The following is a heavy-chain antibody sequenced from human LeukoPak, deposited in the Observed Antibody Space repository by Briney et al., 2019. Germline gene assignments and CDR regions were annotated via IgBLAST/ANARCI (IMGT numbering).Heavy chain of an antibody. CDR3: AKIRRRYYYGSGVDYFDY. CDR1: GFTFSRYG. Sequence: TGGSLRLSCAASGFTFSRYGMHWVRQAPGKGLEWVAVIWYDGSNKYYADSVKGRFTISRDNSKNTLYLQMNSLRAEDTAVYYCAKIRRRYYYGSGVDYFDYWGEGTLVTVSS. D-gene: IGHD3-10*01. V-gene: IGHV3-33*06. CDR2: IWYDGSNK. J-gene: IGHJ4*02.